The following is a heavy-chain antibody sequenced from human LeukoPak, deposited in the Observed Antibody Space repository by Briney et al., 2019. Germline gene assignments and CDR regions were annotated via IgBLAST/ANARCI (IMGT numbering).Heavy chain of an antibody. J-gene: IGHJ6*03. D-gene: IGHD4-23*01. CDR1: GGSISSSSYY. V-gene: IGHV4-39*02. CDR2: IYYSGST. CDR3: ARDGCGGNSDYYYYYYMDV. Sequence: SETLSLTCTVSGGSISSSSYYWGWIRQPPGKGLEWIGSIYYSGSTYYNPSLKSRVTISVDTSKNQFSLKLSSVTAADTAVYYCARDGCGGNSDYYYYYYMDVWGKGTTLTVSS.